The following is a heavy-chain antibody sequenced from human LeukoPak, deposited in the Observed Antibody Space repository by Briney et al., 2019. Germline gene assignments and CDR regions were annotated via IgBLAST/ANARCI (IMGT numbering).Heavy chain of an antibody. CDR3: TTDHGSTSCYCGAFDL. V-gene: IGHV3-15*01. J-gene: IGHJ3*01. CDR1: GLTFNNAW. CDR2: IRSKRDGETT. D-gene: IGHD2-2*01. Sequence: GGSLRLSCAASGLTFNNAWLTWVRQAPGKGPGWVGRIRSKRDGETTDCAASVKDRFTISRDDSKKTLYLQMNSLTVEDTAVYYCTTDHGSTSCYCGAFDLWGQGTGVTVSS.